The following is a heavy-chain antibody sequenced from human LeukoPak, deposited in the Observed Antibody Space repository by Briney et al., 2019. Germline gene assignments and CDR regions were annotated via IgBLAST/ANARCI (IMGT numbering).Heavy chain of an antibody. Sequence: VASVKVSCKASGGTFSSYAISWVRQAPGQGLEWMGGIIPIFGTANYAQKFRGRVTITADESTSTAYMELSSLRSEDTAVYYCARGNWNDVDYWGQGTLVTVSS. CDR2: IIPIFGTA. CDR1: GGTFSSYA. V-gene: IGHV1-69*13. D-gene: IGHD1-1*01. CDR3: ARGNWNDVDY. J-gene: IGHJ4*02.